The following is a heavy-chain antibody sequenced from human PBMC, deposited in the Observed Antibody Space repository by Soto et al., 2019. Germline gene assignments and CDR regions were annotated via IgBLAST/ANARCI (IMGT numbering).Heavy chain of an antibody. D-gene: IGHD2-2*01. CDR1: GFTFTSYA. CDR3: ARGRFSTTLYAGFDP. CDR2: ISYHGRDE. V-gene: IGHV3-30*04. Sequence: GGSLRLSCAASGFTFTSYAMHWVRQAPGKGLEWVAAISYHGRDEYYADSVKGRFSISRDNSKNTLNLQMNSLRAEDTAVYYCARGRFSTTLYAGFDPWGQGTLVTVSS. J-gene: IGHJ5*02.